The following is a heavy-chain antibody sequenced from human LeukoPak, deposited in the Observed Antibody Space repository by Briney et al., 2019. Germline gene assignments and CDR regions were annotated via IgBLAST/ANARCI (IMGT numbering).Heavy chain of an antibody. CDR2: IIPIFGTA. CDR3: ARRWGPLCSSASCYWRDWYFDL. V-gene: IGHV1-69*06. CDR1: GGTFSSYA. D-gene: IGHD2-2*01. Sequence: SVKVSCKASGGTFSSYAISWVRQAPGQGLEWMGGIIPIFGTANYAQKFQGRVTITADKSTSTAYMELSSLRSEDTAVYYCARRWGPLCSSASCYWRDWYFDLWGRGTLVTVSS. J-gene: IGHJ2*01.